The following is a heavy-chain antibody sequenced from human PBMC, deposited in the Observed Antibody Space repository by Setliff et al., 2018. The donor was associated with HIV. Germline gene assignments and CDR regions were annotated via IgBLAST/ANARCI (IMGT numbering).Heavy chain of an antibody. Sequence: SETLSLTCTVSAGTISSGSSYWSWIRRPPGKGLEWIGSLHYSGNTYYNSSLKSRVTISLDTSKNQFSLKLSSVTATDTAVYYCARHAIVDTAGRGLDVWGQGTLVTVSS. CDR3: ARHAIVDTAGRGLDV. D-gene: IGHD5-18*01. J-gene: IGHJ4*02. V-gene: IGHV4-39*01. CDR2: LHYSGNT. CDR1: AGTISSGSSY.